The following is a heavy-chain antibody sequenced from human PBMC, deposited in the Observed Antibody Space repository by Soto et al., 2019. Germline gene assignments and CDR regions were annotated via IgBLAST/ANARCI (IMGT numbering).Heavy chain of an antibody. J-gene: IGHJ5*02. CDR2: ISYSGNT. V-gene: IGHV4-61*01. Sequence: SETLSLTCTVSGGSVTSGTYFWNWVRQPPGKGLEWIGYISYSGNTDYNPSLKSRATISVDTSKTRFSLKLTSLTAADTAVYYCGRRNSGGNWFDPWGPGTLVTVSS. CDR1: GGSVTSGTYF. CDR3: GRRNSGGNWFDP. D-gene: IGHD4-17*01.